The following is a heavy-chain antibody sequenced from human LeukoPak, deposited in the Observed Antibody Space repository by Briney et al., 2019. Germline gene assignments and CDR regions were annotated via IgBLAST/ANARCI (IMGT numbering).Heavy chain of an antibody. D-gene: IGHD3-16*02. CDR1: GYTFTCYY. Sequence: KVSXKAXGYTFTCYYMHWVRQAHGQGIEWMGWIKTNSGGKNYAQKLQCRVTMPTDTSTSTAYMELRSLRSDDTAVYYCAREGRIMITFGVVIPPSRGAFDIWGQGTMVTVSS. CDR2: IKTNSGGK. V-gene: IGHV1-2*02. J-gene: IGHJ3*02. CDR3: AREGRIMITFGVVIPPSRGAFDI.